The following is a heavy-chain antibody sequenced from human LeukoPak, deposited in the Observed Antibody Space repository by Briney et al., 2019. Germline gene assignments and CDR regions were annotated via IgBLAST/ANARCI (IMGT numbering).Heavy chain of an antibody. CDR1: AYMFANYW. J-gene: IGHJ6*02. CDR3: ARQSSDNDYGGSMDV. V-gene: IGHV5-51*01. D-gene: IGHD4-23*01. CDR2: MYPADSDT. Sequence: GESLKISCKGSAYMFANYWIAWVRQMPGKGLEWMGIMYPADSDTRYSPSFQGQVTMSADKSSSTAFLQWSSLKASDTATYYCARQSSDNDYGGSMDVWGQGTTVIVSS.